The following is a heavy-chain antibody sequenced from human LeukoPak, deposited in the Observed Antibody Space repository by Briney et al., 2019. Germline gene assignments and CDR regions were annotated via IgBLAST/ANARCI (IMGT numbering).Heavy chain of an antibody. CDR1: GFTFRSYS. J-gene: IGHJ4*02. CDR3: ARCRGGRCYSSGYFDS. D-gene: IGHD2-15*01. V-gene: IGHV3-21*01. Sequence: PGGSLRLSCADSGFTFRSYSMNWVRQAPGKGLEWVSSISSTGSSIYYADSVKGRFTISRDNAKNSLFLQMDSLRAEDTAVFYCARCRGGRCYSSGYFDSWGQGTLVTVSS. CDR2: ISSTGSSI.